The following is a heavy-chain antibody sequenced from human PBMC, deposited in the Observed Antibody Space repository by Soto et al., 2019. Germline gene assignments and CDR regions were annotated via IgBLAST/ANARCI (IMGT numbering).Heavy chain of an antibody. J-gene: IGHJ4*02. CDR1: GYIFTAYG. CDR2: VSTNDDRT. V-gene: IGHV1-18*01. CDR3: ARELNTESSAYYSFAF. Sequence: QVQLVQSGPEVKMPGASVKVSCKTSGYIFTAYGLAWLRQAPGHRPEWMGWVSTNDDRTNYAQKFQGRVTMTTDRSTTTTSMELRSLRPDDTAVYYCARELNTESSAYYSFAFWGQGTLVTVSS. D-gene: IGHD3-22*01.